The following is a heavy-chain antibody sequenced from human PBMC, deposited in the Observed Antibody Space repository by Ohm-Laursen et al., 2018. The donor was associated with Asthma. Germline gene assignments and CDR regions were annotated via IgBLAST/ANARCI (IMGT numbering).Heavy chain of an antibody. V-gene: IGHV3-30-3*01. Sequence: SLRLSCTASGFTFSSYAMHWVRQAPGKGLEWVAVISYDGSNKYYADSVKGRFTISRDNSKNTLYLQMNSLRAEDTAVYYCARDLSLYCSGGSCYSDPFYYYYGMDVWGQGTTVTVSS. CDR3: ARDLSLYCSGGSCYSDPFYYYYGMDV. CDR1: GFTFSSYA. J-gene: IGHJ6*02. CDR2: ISYDGSNK. D-gene: IGHD2-15*01.